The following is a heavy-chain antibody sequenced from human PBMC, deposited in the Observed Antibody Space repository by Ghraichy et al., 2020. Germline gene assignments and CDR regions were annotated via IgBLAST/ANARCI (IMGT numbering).Heavy chain of an antibody. CDR2: MYYSGST. V-gene: IGHV4-59*01. D-gene: IGHD2-15*01. CDR1: GGSISSYY. J-gene: IGHJ6*02. Sequence: SETLSLTCTVSGGSISSYYWSWIRQPPGKGLEWIGYMYYSGSTNYNPSLKSRVTISVDTSKNQFSLKLSSVTAADTAVYYCARVQGGSWHYGMDVWGQGTTVTVSS. CDR3: ARVQGGSWHYGMDV.